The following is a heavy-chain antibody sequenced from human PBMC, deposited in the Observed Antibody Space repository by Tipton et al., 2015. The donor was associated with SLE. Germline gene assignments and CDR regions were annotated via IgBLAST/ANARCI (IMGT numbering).Heavy chain of an antibody. V-gene: IGHV4-34*01. CDR3: ARREPEDEVFDL. CDR1: GGSFSGYY. J-gene: IGHJ2*01. CDR2: INHSGST. Sequence: TLSLTCAVYGGSFSGYYWSWIRQPPGKGLEWIGEINHSGSTNYNPSLKSRVTISVDTSKNQFSLKLSSVTAADTAVYYCARREPEDEVFDLGGRGTLVSVSS. D-gene: IGHD1-14*01.